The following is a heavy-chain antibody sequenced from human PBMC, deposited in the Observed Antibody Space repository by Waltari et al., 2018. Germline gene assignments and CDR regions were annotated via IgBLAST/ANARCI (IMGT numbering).Heavy chain of an antibody. CDR3: AREVLYGGNSPYFQH. V-gene: IGHV3-21*01. J-gene: IGHJ1*01. CDR2: ISSSSSYI. CDR1: GFTFSRYS. Sequence: EVHLVESGGGLCKPGGSLRLSCAASGFTFSRYSMNGVRPAPGKGLEWVSSISSSSSYIYYADSLKGRFTISRDNAKNSLYLQMNSLRAEDTAVYYCAREVLYGGNSPYFQHWGQGTLVTVSS. D-gene: IGHD4-17*01.